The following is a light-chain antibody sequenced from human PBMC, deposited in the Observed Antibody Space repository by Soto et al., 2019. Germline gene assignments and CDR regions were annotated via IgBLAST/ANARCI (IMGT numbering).Light chain of an antibody. J-gene: IGKJ3*01. CDR2: ESS. V-gene: IGKV1-17*01. CDR1: QGVRSS. Sequence: DIQMTQSPSSLSASAGDRVTITCRASQGVRSSLDWYKQKPGKAPKRLIYESSSLHSGVPSRFIGSGSGTDFTLTICSLQPEVFATCYCLQHNSYPFTCGPGTKVDIK. CDR3: LQHNSYPFT.